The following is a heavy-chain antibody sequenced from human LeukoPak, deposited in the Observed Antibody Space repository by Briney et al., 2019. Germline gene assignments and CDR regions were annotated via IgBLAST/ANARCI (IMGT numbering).Heavy chain of an antibody. J-gene: IGHJ4*02. Sequence: GGSLRLSCAASGFTFSSNAMSWVRQAPGKGLEWVGVISDDGRSKDYADSVKGRFTISRDNSKDTLYLQMNSLRAEDTAVYYCAKRPSDYGDYVSYFDYWGQGTLVTVSS. V-gene: IGHV3-30*18. D-gene: IGHD4-17*01. CDR3: AKRPSDYGDYVSYFDY. CDR2: ISDDGRSK. CDR1: GFTFSSNA.